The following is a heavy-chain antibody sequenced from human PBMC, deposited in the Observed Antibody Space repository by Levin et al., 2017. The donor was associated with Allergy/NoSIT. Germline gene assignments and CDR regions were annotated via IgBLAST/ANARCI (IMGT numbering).Heavy chain of an antibody. J-gene: IGHJ4*02. CDR2: IYYSGST. Sequence: SETLSLTCTVSGGSVSSGSYYWSWIRQPPGKGLEWIGYIYYSGSTNYNPSLKSRVTISVDTSKNQFSLKLSSVTAADTAVYYCARDSVGGDSYDYWGQGTLVTVSS. V-gene: IGHV4-61*01. CDR1: GGSVSSGSYY. D-gene: IGHD4-17*01. CDR3: ARDSVGGDSYDY.